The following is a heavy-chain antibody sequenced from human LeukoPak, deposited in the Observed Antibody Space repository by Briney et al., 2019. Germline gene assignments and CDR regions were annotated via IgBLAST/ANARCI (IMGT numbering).Heavy chain of an antibody. D-gene: IGHD1-26*01. V-gene: IGHV3-30*03. CDR3: ARDPAGYSGSYLPHDAFDI. CDR1: GFTFSSYG. J-gene: IGHJ3*02. Sequence: GGSLRLSCAASGFTFSSYGMHWVRQAPGKGLEWVAVISYDGSNKYYADSVKGRFTISRDNAKNSLYLQMNSLRAEDTAVYYCARDPAGYSGSYLPHDAFDIWGQGTMVTVSS. CDR2: ISYDGSNK.